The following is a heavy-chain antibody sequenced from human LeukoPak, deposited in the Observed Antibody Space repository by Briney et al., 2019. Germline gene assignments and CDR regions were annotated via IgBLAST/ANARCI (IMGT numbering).Heavy chain of an antibody. D-gene: IGHD6-13*01. Sequence: GASVKVSCKASDYTFTSYGISWVRQAPGQGLEWMGWISAYNGNTNYAQKLQGRVTMTTDTSTSTAYMELRSLRSDDTAVYYCARVRNIAAAAYFDYWGQGTLVTVSS. CDR3: ARVRNIAAAAYFDY. CDR2: ISAYNGNT. J-gene: IGHJ4*02. CDR1: DYTFTSYG. V-gene: IGHV1-18*01.